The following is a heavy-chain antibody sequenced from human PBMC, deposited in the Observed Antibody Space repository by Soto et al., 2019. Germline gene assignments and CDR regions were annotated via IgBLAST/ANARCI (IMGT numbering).Heavy chain of an antibody. CDR1: GDSVSSNSAA. J-gene: IGHJ4*02. D-gene: IGHD6-19*01. CDR2: TYYRSKWYN. Sequence: SQTLSLTCAISGDSVSSNSAAWNWIRQSPSRGLEWLGRTYYRSKWYNDYAASVKSRITINPDTSKNQFSLQLNSVTPEDTAVYFCARSPYSSGWYPVHFDYWGQGTLVTVSS. V-gene: IGHV6-1*01. CDR3: ARSPYSSGWYPVHFDY.